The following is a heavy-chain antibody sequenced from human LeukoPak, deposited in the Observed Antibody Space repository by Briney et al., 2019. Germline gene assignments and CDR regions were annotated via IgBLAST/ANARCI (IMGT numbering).Heavy chain of an antibody. CDR3: ASLSSGWLGEYFDY. Sequence: KSGGSLRLSCAASGFTFSSYSMHWVRQAPGKGLKWVSSISSSSYMNYAESVKGRLTISRDTAKNSLYLQMNSLRAEDTAVYYCASLSSGWLGEYFDYWGQGTLVTVSS. CDR2: ISSSSYM. CDR1: GFTFSSYS. V-gene: IGHV3-21*01. D-gene: IGHD6-19*01. J-gene: IGHJ4*02.